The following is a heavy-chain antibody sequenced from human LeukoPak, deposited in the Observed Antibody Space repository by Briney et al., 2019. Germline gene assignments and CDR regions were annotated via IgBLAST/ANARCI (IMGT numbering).Heavy chain of an antibody. J-gene: IGHJ4*02. CDR2: ISSSSSSI. CDR1: GFTFSSYS. D-gene: IGHD3-16*01. Sequence: GGSLRLSCAASGFTFSSYSMNWVRQAPGKGLEWVSYISSSSSSIHYADSVKGRFTVSRDNSKNTVYLQMNSLRLEDAAVYYCARDWYGVGGVPDYWGQGTLVTVSS. CDR3: ARDWYGVGGVPDY. V-gene: IGHV3-48*01.